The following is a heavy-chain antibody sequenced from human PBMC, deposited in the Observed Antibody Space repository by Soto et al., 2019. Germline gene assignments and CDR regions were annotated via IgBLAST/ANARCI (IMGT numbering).Heavy chain of an antibody. Sequence: GGSLRLSCAASGFTFSDYYMSWIRQAPGKGLEWVSYISSSSSYTNYADSVKGRFTISRDNAKNSLYLQMNSLRAEDTAVYYCARVTYSSGWYTDYWGQGTLVTV. CDR1: GFTFSDYY. D-gene: IGHD6-19*01. CDR2: ISSSSSYT. J-gene: IGHJ4*02. V-gene: IGHV3-11*06. CDR3: ARVTYSSGWYTDY.